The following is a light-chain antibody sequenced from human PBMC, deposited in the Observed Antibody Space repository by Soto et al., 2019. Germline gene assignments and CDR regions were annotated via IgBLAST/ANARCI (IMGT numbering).Light chain of an antibody. CDR1: QGISNW. CDR3: QQTNTFLPLT. CDR2: GAS. Sequence: DIPMTQSPSSVSASVGDRVTITCRASQGISNWLAWYQQQPGKAPKLLIYGASSLQGGVPSRFSGGGAGTHFTLIISSLQPEDFATYYCQQTNTFLPLTFGGGTKVEI. J-gene: IGKJ4*01. V-gene: IGKV1-12*01.